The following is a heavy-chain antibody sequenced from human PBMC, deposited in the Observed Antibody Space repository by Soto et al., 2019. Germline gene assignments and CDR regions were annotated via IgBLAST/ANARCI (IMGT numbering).Heavy chain of an antibody. J-gene: IGHJ4*02. CDR1: GYTFTNYG. V-gene: IGHV1-18*01. CDR3: ARSIVVVTALAY. D-gene: IGHD2-21*02. Sequence: ASVKVSCKASGYTFTNYGISWVRQAPGQGLEWMGWISAYNGNTNYAQKLQGRVTMTTDTSTSTAYMELSSLRSEDTAVYYCARSIVVVTALAYWGQGTLVTVSS. CDR2: ISAYNGNT.